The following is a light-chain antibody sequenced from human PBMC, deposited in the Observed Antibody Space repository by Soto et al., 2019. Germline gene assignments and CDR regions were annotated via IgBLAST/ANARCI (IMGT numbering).Light chain of an antibody. CDR3: QQYNSYSGA. CDR1: QSISSW. CDR2: DAS. Sequence: DIQMTQHPSTLSASVGDRVTITCRVSQSISSWLAWYQQKPGKAPKLLIYDASSFESGVPSRFSGSGSGTEFTLTISSRQPDDFATYYCQQYNSYSGAFGQGTKV. J-gene: IGKJ1*01. V-gene: IGKV1-5*01.